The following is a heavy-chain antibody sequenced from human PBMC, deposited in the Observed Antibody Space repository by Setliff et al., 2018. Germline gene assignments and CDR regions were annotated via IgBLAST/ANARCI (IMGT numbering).Heavy chain of an antibody. J-gene: IGHJ5*02. D-gene: IGHD3-10*01. Sequence: GGSLRLSCTASGFTFGDYAMSWVRQAPGKGLEWVGFIRSKTDGGPTDYAAPVKGRFTISRDDSKNTLYLQMNSLKTEDTAIYYCVKLVPQAISSDPWGQGTLVTVSS. CDR1: GFTFGDYA. CDR2: IRSKTDGGPT. V-gene: IGHV3-49*04. CDR3: VKLVPQAISSDP.